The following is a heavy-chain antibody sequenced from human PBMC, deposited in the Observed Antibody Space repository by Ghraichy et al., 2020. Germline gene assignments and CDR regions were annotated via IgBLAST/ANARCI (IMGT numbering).Heavy chain of an antibody. Sequence: SETLSLTCTVSGDSISTYHWNWFRQPPGKGLEWIAYIYYTGTTNYNPSLRSRVTLSVDTSKNQFSLNLKSVTAADTAVYYCARLTGTGSIDYWGQGTLVTVSS. CDR1: GDSISTYH. J-gene: IGHJ4*02. CDR2: IYYTGTT. D-gene: IGHD1-7*01. V-gene: IGHV4-59*08. CDR3: ARLTGTGSIDY.